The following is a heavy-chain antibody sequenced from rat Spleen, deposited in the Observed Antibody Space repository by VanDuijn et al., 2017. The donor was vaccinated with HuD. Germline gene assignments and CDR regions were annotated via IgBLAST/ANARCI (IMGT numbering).Heavy chain of an antibody. CDR2: ISTGGGNT. J-gene: IGHJ2*01. CDR3: ASLYNSGPDY. Sequence: EVQLVESGGGLVQPGRSLKLSCAASGFTYSNYVMAWVRQAPTKGLEWVASISTGGGNTYYRDSVKGRFTISRDNAKSTLFLQMDSLRSEDTATYYCASLYNSGPDYWGQGVMVTVSS. V-gene: IGHV5-25*01. D-gene: IGHD4-3*01. CDR1: GFTYSNYV.